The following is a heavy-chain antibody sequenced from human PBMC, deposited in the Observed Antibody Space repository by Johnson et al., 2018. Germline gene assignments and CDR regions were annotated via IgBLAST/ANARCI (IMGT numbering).Heavy chain of an antibody. CDR2: MNPNSGNT. CDR3: ARGFRDSSGKEYFQH. Sequence: QVQLVQSGAEVKKPGASVKVSCKASGYTFASYDIKWVRQATRQGLEWMGWMNPNSGNTGYAQKFQGRVTMTRNTCIGTAYMELSSLRSDDPAVYYCARGFRDSSGKEYFQHWGQGTVITVSS. J-gene: IGHJ1*01. D-gene: IGHD3-22*01. CDR1: GYTFASYD. V-gene: IGHV1-8*01.